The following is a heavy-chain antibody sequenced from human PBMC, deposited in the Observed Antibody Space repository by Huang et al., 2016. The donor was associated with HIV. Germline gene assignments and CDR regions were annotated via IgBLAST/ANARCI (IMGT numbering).Heavy chain of an antibody. J-gene: IGHJ3*02. Sequence: EVQLVQSGAVVKKPGESLKISCKGSGYTFNGNWIGWVRQMPGKGLEWIGIIYPGDSDTTYSPSFQGQVTISADKSISTAYLQWSGLKASDTAMYYCARQGVGDFVVEPTGLGAFDIWGQGTMVTVSS. D-gene: IGHD2-2*01. CDR1: GYTFNGNW. CDR2: IYPGDSDT. CDR3: ARQGVGDFVVEPTGLGAFDI. V-gene: IGHV5-51*01.